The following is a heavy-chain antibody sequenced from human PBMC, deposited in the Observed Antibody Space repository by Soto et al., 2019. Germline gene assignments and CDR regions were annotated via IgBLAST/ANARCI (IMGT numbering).Heavy chain of an antibody. D-gene: IGHD3-9*01. Sequence: GGSLRLSCSGSGVTFSTYTMNWVRQAPGKGLEWVAGIYGNGRETFYGDSMRGRVTISRDNSKSTLFLQMNTLRPEDTAVYYCAKDRLPDSRWNFAYWGQGTLVPVSS. V-gene: IGHV3-23*01. CDR3: AKDRLPDSRWNFAY. CDR1: GVTFSTYT. CDR2: IYGNGRET. J-gene: IGHJ4*02.